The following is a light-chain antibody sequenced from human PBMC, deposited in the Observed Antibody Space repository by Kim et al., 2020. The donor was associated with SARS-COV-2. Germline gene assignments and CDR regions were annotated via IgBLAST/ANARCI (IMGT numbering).Light chain of an antibody. CDR1: KLGDKY. Sequence: SVSPGQTARITCSGDKLGDKYACWYQKKPGQSPVLVIYQDSKRPSGIHERFSGSNSGNTATLTISGTQAMDEADYYCQTWDSSTAVVGGGTKRTVL. V-gene: IGLV3-1*01. CDR2: QDS. CDR3: QTWDSSTAV. J-gene: IGLJ2*01.